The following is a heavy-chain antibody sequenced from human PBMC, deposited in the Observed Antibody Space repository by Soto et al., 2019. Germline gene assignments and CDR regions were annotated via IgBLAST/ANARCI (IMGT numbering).Heavy chain of an antibody. Sequence: GGSLRLSCAASGFTFSSYATSWVRQAPGKGLEWVSAISGSGGSTYYADSVKGRFTISRDNSKNTLYLQMNSLRAEDTAVYYCAKTLYYDSSGYAPYYYGMDVWGQGTTVTVSS. CDR2: ISGSGGST. J-gene: IGHJ6*02. CDR3: AKTLYYDSSGYAPYYYGMDV. V-gene: IGHV3-23*01. D-gene: IGHD3-22*01. CDR1: GFTFSSYA.